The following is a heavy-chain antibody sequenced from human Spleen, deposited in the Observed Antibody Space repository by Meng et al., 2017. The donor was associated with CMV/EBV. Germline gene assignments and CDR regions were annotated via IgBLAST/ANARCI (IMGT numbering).Heavy chain of an antibody. CDR1: GYTFTAYY. Sequence: ASVKVSCKASGYTFTAYYMHWVRQAPGQGLEWMGWINPNSGGTDYVQKFQGRVTMTGDTSISTAYMELSSLRSDDTAVYYCARANYYYGLEVWGQGTAVTVSS. CDR2: INPNSGGT. CDR3: ARANYYYGLEV. V-gene: IGHV1-2*02. J-gene: IGHJ6*02.